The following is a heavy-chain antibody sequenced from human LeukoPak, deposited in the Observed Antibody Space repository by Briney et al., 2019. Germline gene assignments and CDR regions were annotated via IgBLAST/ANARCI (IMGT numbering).Heavy chain of an antibody. V-gene: IGHV4-4*07. D-gene: IGHD1-26*01. J-gene: IGHJ4*02. CDR2: IYTSGST. Sequence: PSETLSLTCTVSGGSISSYYWSWIRQPAGKGLEWIGRIYTSGSTNYNPSLKSRVTMSVDTSKNQFSLRLSSVTAADAAVYYCARGPQSSGSYSVDYWGQGTLVTVSS. CDR3: ARGPQSSGSYSVDY. CDR1: GGSISSYY.